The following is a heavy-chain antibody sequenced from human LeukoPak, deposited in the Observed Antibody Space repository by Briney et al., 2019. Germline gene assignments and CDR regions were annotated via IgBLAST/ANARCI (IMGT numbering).Heavy chain of an antibody. Sequence: GESLKISCKGSGYSFTSYWIGWVRQMPGKGLEWMGIIYPGNSDTRYSPSFQGQVTISADKSISTAYLQWSSLKASDTAMYYCARGEWLVNNWFDPWGQGTLVTVSS. D-gene: IGHD6-19*01. CDR1: GYSFTSYW. CDR3: ARGEWLVNNWFDP. CDR2: IYPGNSDT. J-gene: IGHJ5*02. V-gene: IGHV5-51*01.